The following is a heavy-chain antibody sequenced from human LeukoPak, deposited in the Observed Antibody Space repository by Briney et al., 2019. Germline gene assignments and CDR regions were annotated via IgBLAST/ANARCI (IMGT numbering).Heavy chain of an antibody. CDR1: GFTFSSYS. Sequence: PGGSLGLSRAASGFTFSSYSMNWVRQAPGKGLEWVSSISSSSSYIYYADSVKGRFTISRDNAKNSLYLQMNSLRAEDTAVYYCARDLIFGTAPDYWGQGTQVTVSS. CDR3: ARDLIFGTAPDY. J-gene: IGHJ4*02. CDR2: ISSSSSYI. V-gene: IGHV3-21*01. D-gene: IGHD3-10*02.